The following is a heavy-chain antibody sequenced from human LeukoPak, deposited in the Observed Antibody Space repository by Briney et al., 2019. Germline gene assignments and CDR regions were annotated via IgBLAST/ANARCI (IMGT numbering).Heavy chain of an antibody. CDR2: ISGSGDST. V-gene: IGHV3-23*01. D-gene: IGHD6-19*01. CDR1: RFTFSSYA. Sequence: GGSLRLSCAASRFTFSSYAMGWVRQAPGKGLKWVSSISGSGDSTHYADSVKGRFTISRDNSKNTLYLQMNSLRAEDTAVYYCARGVYSSGWYDAFDIWGQGTMVTVSS. CDR3: ARGVYSSGWYDAFDI. J-gene: IGHJ3*02.